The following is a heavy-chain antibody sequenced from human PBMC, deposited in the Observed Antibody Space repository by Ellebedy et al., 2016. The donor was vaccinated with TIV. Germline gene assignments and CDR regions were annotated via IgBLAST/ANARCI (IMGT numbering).Heavy chain of an antibody. CDR1: GGSISTYY. D-gene: IGHD4-17*01. V-gene: IGHV4-59*01. J-gene: IGHJ4*02. CDR2: IFYSGST. CDR3: ARGEYGDRRVPYYFDY. Sequence: MPSETLSLTCIVSGGSISTYYWSWIRQPPGKGLEYIGYIFYSGSTNYNPSLRSRVTISVDTSKNQFSLKLSSVTAADTAVHYCARGEYGDRRVPYYFDYWGQGTLVTVSS.